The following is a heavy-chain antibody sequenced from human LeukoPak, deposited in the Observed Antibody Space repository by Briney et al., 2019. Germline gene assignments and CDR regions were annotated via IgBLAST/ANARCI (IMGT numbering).Heavy chain of an antibody. Sequence: GGSLRLSCAASGFTFSTYSMNWVRQAPGKGLEWVSSISSGSSYIDYADSVKGRFTTSRDNAKNSLYLQMNSLRAEDTAVYYCTSSGWDPAFDIWGQGTMVTVSS. D-gene: IGHD6-19*01. CDR2: ISSGSSYI. CDR3: TSSGWDPAFDI. V-gene: IGHV3-21*01. CDR1: GFTFSTYS. J-gene: IGHJ3*02.